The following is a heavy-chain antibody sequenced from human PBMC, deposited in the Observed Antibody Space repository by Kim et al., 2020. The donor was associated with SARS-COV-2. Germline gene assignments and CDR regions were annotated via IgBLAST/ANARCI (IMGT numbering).Heavy chain of an antibody. Sequence: GGSLRLSCAASGFTFSSYSMNWVRQAPGKGLEWVSSISSSSSYIYYADSVKGRFTISRDNAKNSLYLQMNSLRAEDTAVYYCARFKAGGCYPPGNNWFDPWGQGTLVTVSS. V-gene: IGHV3-21*01. CDR3: ARFKAGGCYPPGNNWFDP. CDR1: GFTFSSYS. D-gene: IGHD1-26*01. J-gene: IGHJ5*02. CDR2: ISSSSSYI.